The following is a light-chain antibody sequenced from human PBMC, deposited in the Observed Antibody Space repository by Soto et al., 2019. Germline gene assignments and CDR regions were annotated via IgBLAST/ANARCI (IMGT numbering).Light chain of an antibody. J-gene: IGKJ4*01. V-gene: IGKV1-12*01. CDR1: QGISSR. CDR3: QQANSFPLT. Sequence: DIQMTQSPSSVSASVGDRVTITCRASQGISSRLAWYQQKPGKAPNLLIYAASNLQGGVPSRFSGSGSETDFPLTIGSLQPEDFATYYCQQANSFPLTFGGGTKVEIK. CDR2: AAS.